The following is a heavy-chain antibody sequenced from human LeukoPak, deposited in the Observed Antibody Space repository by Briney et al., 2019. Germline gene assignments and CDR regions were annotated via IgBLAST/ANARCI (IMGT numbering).Heavy chain of an antibody. D-gene: IGHD6-19*01. J-gene: IGHJ5*02. V-gene: IGHV3-23*01. CDR3: AKWYVLEWLVPFDP. CDR2: ISGSGGST. CDR1: GFTFSSYA. Sequence: GGSLRLSCAASGFTFSSYAMSWVRQARGKGLEWVSAISGSGGSTYYADSVKGRFPLSRDTSKNTLYLQMNSLRAEDTAVYYCAKWYVLEWLVPFDPWGQGPLVTVSS.